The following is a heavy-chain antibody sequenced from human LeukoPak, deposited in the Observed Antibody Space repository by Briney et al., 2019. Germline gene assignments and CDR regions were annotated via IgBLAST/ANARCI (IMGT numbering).Heavy chain of an antibody. CDR3: ARRGSGNYVDY. V-gene: IGHV4-38-2*01. D-gene: IGHD1-26*01. Sequence: SETLSLTCAVSGYSISSGYYWGWIRQPPGKGLEWIANIYHSGSAYYNPSLKSRVTISVDTSTNEFSLRLRSVTAADTAVYYCARRGSGNYVDYWGQGTLVTVSS. J-gene: IGHJ4*02. CDR2: IYHSGSA. CDR1: GYSISSGYY.